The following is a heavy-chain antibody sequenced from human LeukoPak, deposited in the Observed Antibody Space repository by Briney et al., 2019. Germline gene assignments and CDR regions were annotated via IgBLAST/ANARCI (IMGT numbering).Heavy chain of an antibody. V-gene: IGHV3-7*01. CDR1: GFTFSSYW. D-gene: IGHD6-19*01. CDR2: IKQDGSEK. J-gene: IGHJ4*02. Sequence: GGSLRLSCAASGFTFSSYWMSWVRQAPGKGLEWVANIKQDGSEKYYVDSVKGRFTISRDNAKNSLYLQTNSLRAEDTAVHYCARDAMAGTRGTDYWGQGTLVTVSS. CDR3: ARDAMAGTRGTDY.